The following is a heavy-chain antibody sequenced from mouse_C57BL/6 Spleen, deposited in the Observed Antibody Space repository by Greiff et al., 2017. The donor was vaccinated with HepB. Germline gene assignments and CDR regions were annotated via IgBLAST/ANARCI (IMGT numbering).Heavy chain of an antibody. V-gene: IGHV1-81*01. CDR2: IYPRSGNT. D-gene: IGHD1-1*01. J-gene: IGHJ1*03. Sequence: VKLQESGAELARPGASVKLSCKASGYTFTSYGISWVKQRTGQGLEWIGEIYPRSGNTYYNEKFKGKATLTADKSSSTAYMELRSLTSEDSAVYFCARSITTVVATNFDVWGTGTTVTVSS. CDR3: ARSITTVVATNFDV. CDR1: GYTFTSYG.